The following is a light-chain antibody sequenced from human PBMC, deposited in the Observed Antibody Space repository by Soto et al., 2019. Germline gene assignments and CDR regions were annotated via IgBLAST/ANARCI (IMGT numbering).Light chain of an antibody. CDR1: QTIYSN. V-gene: IGKV3-15*01. Sequence: IVMTQSPATLSVSPGERATLSCRAGQTIYSNVAWYQQRPGQAPRLLIYRASTRATGVPARFSGSGSGTEFTLTISSLQSEDFAVYYCQQRSNWPRTFGQGTKVDIK. CDR2: RAS. CDR3: QQRSNWPRT. J-gene: IGKJ1*01.